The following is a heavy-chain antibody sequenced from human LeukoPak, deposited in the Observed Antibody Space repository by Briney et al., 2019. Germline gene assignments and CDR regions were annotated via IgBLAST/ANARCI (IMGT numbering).Heavy chain of an antibody. J-gene: IGHJ5*02. CDR1: GGSISSYY. CDR3: ARDMGDYDILTGYSLEYNWFDP. CDR2: INHSGST. V-gene: IGHV4-34*01. Sequence: SETLSLTCSVSGGSISSYYWSWIRQPPGKGLEWIGEINHSGSTNYNPSLKSRVTISVDTSKNQFSLKLSSVTAADTAVYYCARDMGDYDILTGYSLEYNWFDPWGQGTLVTVSS. D-gene: IGHD3-9*01.